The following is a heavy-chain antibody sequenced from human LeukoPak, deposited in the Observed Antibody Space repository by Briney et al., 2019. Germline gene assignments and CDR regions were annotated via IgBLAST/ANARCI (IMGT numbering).Heavy chain of an antibody. D-gene: IGHD3-22*01. CDR3: ARHYHDYYDSSGYAFDY. J-gene: IGHJ4*02. V-gene: IGHV4-59*08. Sequence: SETLSLTCTVSGGSISSYYWSWIRQPPGKGLEWIGYIYYSGSTNYNPSLKSRVTISVDTSKNQFSLKLSSVTAADTAVYYCARHYHDYYDSSGYAFDYWGQGTLVTVSS. CDR1: GGSISSYY. CDR2: IYYSGST.